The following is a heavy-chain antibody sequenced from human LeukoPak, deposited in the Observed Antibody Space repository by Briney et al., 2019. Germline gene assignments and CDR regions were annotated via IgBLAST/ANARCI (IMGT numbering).Heavy chain of an antibody. CDR3: ARAPYYYDSSGYHGNNWFDP. D-gene: IGHD3-22*01. CDR2: IYYSGST. CDR1: GGSISSYY. V-gene: IGHV4-59*01. J-gene: IGHJ5*02. Sequence: PSETLSLTCTVSGGSISSYYWSWIRQPPGKGLEWIGYIYYSGSTNYNPSLKSRVTTSVDTSKNQFSLKLSSVTAADTAVYYCARAPYYYDSSGYHGNNWFDPWGQGTLVTVSS.